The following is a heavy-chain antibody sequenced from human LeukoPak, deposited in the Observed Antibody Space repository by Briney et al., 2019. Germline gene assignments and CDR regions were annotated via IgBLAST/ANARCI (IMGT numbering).Heavy chain of an antibody. CDR2: ISSSSSYI. Sequence: TAGGSLGLSCAASGFTFNTYSMNWVRQAPGKGLEWFSSISSSSSYICYADSVKGRFTISRDNAKNSLYLQMNSLRAEDTAVYYCARDFAGIAARPDYWGQGTLVTVSS. J-gene: IGHJ4*02. V-gene: IGHV3-21*01. CDR1: GFTFNTYS. CDR3: ARDFAGIAARPDY. D-gene: IGHD6-6*01.